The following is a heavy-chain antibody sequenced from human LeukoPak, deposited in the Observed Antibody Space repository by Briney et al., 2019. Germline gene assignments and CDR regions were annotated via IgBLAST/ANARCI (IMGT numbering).Heavy chain of an antibody. CDR1: GFTFSSYS. Sequence: GGSLRLSCAVSGFTFSSYSMNWVRQAPGKGLEWVSSISSSSSYIYYADSVKGRFTISRDNAKNSLYLQMNSLRAEDTAVYYCARASQLVYWNAPSGGYYGMDVGGEGTTLTVPS. CDR2: ISSSSSYI. D-gene: IGHD1-1*01. CDR3: ARASQLVYWNAPSGGYYGMDV. J-gene: IGHJ6*04. V-gene: IGHV3-21*01.